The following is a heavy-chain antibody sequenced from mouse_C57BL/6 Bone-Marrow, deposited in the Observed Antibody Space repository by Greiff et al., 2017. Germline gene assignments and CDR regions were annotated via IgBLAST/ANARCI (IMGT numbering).Heavy chain of an antibody. J-gene: IGHJ4*01. V-gene: IGHV5-16*01. D-gene: IGHD2-10*01. Sequence: EVKLVESEGGLVQPGSSMKLSCTASGFTFSDYYMAWVRQVPEKGLEWVANINYDGSSTYYLDSLKSRFIISRDNAKNILYLQMSSLKSEDTATYYCARDRGTLPYYNAMDYWGQGTSVTVSS. CDR1: GFTFSDYY. CDR2: INYDGSST. CDR3: ARDRGTLPYYNAMDY.